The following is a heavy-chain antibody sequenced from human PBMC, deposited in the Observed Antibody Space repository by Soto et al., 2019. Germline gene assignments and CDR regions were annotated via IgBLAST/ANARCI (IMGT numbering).Heavy chain of an antibody. J-gene: IGHJ6*02. CDR3: ARGPFTPYSSGWYSGYYYRMDV. CDR2: IIPIFGTA. Sequence: SVKVSCKASGGTFSSYAISWVRQAPGQGLEWMGGIIPIFGTANYAQKFQGRVTITADESTSTAYMELSSLRSEDTAVYYCARGPFTPYSSGWYSGYYYRMDVWGQGTTVTVSS. D-gene: IGHD6-19*01. V-gene: IGHV1-69*13. CDR1: GGTFSSYA.